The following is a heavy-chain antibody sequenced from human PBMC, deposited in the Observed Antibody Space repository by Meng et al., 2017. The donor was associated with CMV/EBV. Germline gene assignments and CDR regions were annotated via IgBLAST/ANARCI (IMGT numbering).Heavy chain of an antibody. Sequence: GGSLRLSCAASGFTFSSYAMSWVRQAPGKGLEWVSVISGSGGSTYYAGSVKGRFTISRDNSKNTLYLQMNSLRAEDTAVYYCAKDETYYYDSSGYFGLWFDPWGQGTLVTVSS. CDR3: AKDETYYYDSSGYFGLWFDP. V-gene: IGHV3-23*01. D-gene: IGHD3-22*01. CDR1: GFTFSSYA. J-gene: IGHJ5*02. CDR2: ISGSGGST.